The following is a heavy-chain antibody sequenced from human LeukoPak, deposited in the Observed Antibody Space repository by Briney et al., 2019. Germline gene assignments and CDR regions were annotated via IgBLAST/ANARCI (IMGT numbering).Heavy chain of an antibody. CDR3: ARAGYCGDGGCRGGSAFDV. V-gene: IGHV1-18*01. CDR2: ISGYTGDT. D-gene: IGHD2-15*01. J-gene: IGHJ3*01. CDR1: GYPFIGYH. Sequence: ASVKVSCKTSGYPFIGYHINWVRQAPGQGLECMGWISGYTGDTKYAQILQGRFTVTTDTSTSTAYMELRSLTYDDTAVYYCARAGYCGDGGCRGGSAFDVWGQGTMVTVSS.